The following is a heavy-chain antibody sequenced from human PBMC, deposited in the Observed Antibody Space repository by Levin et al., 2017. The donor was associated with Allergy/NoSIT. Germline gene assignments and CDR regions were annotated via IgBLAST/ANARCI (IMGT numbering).Heavy chain of an antibody. V-gene: IGHV3-11*01. CDR1: GFTFSDYY. CDR3: ARYSSGWYFHFDY. J-gene: IGHJ4*02. CDR2: ISSSGSTI. Sequence: GGSLRLSCAVSGFTFSDYYMSWIRQAPGKGLEWVSYISSSGSTIYYADSVKGRFTISRDNAKNSLYLQMNSLRAEDTAVYYCARYSSGWYFHFDYWGQGTLVTVSS. D-gene: IGHD6-19*01.